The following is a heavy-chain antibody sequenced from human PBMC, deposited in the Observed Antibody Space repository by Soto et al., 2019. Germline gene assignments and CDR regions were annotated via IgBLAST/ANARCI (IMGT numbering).Heavy chain of an antibody. Sequence: PSETLSLTCNLSGGSISSYYCSWIRQPPGKGLEWIGYIYYSGSTNYNPSLKSRVTISVDTSKNQFSLKLSSVTAADTAVYYCARSRGLGYPEYYYYGMDVWGQGTTVTVSS. CDR3: ARSRGLGYPEYYYYGMDV. CDR2: IYYSGST. V-gene: IGHV4-59*01. D-gene: IGHD2-15*01. J-gene: IGHJ6*02. CDR1: GGSISSYY.